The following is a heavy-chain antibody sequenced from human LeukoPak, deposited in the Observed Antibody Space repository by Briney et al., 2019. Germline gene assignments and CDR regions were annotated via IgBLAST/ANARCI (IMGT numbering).Heavy chain of an antibody. J-gene: IGHJ4*02. CDR1: GFTFSSYA. CDR2: ISGSGGST. CDR3: AKDQYYYDSSGYYELYYFDY. D-gene: IGHD3-22*01. V-gene: IGHV3-23*01. Sequence: PGGPLRLSCAASGFTFSSYAMSWVRQAPGKGLEWVSAISGSGGSTYYADSVKGRFTISRDNSKNTLYLQMNSLRAEDTAVYYCAKDQYYYDSSGYYELYYFDYWGQGTLVTVSS.